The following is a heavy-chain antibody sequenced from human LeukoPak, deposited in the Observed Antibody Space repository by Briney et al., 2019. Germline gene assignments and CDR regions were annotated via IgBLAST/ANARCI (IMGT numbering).Heavy chain of an antibody. CDR2: IYHSGST. D-gene: IGHD2-2*01. Sequence: PQTLSLTCTVSGGSISSGGYYWSWIRQPPGKGLEWIGYIYHSGSTYYNPSLKSRVTISVDRSKNQFSLKLSSVTAADTAVYYCARTVDIVVVPAAYFDYWGQGTLVTVSS. CDR3: ARTVDIVVVPAAYFDY. J-gene: IGHJ4*02. CDR1: GGSISSGGYY. V-gene: IGHV4-30-2*01.